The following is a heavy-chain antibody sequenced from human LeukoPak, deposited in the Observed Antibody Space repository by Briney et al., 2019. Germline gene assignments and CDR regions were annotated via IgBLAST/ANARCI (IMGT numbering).Heavy chain of an antibody. CDR1: GGTFISYA. V-gene: IGHV1-69*04. D-gene: IGHD3-22*01. CDR3: ARWAYYYDSSGYHWFDP. Sequence: SVKVSCKASGGTFISYAISWVRQAPGQGLEWMGRIIPILGIANYAQKFQGRVTITADKSTSTAYMELSSLRSEDTAVYYCARWAYYYDSSGYHWFDPWGQGTLVTVSS. CDR2: IIPILGIA. J-gene: IGHJ5*02.